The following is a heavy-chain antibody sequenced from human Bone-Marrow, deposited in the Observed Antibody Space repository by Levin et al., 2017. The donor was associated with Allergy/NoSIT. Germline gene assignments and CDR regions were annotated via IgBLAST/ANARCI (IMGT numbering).Heavy chain of an antibody. Sequence: GGSLRLSCVASGFTVTNAWMSWVRQAPGKGLEWVGRIKRKNDGGTTDYAAPVKGRFTISRDDSKNTVSLQMSSLKIEDTGVYYCSTDPDVQYQPYNYYGMDVWGPGTTVTVSS. CDR1: GFTVTNAW. D-gene: IGHD2-2*01. CDR3: STDPDVQYQPYNYYGMDV. CDR2: IKRKNDGGTT. J-gene: IGHJ6*02. V-gene: IGHV3-15*01.